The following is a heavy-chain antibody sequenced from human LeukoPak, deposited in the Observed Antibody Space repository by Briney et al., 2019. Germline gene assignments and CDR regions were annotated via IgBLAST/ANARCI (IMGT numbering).Heavy chain of an antibody. CDR1: GVSISSGGYY. D-gene: IGHD2-15*01. J-gene: IGHJ3*02. Sequence: SEPLSLTCTVSGVSISSGGYYGFCIRQPRGKGREWIGRIYASGSTNYNPSLNSRVNMSIDTSKTQFSLTLSSVTAADTAVYYCARFRDIVVVVAANQRHDAFDIWGQGTMVTVSS. V-gene: IGHV4-61*08. CDR2: IYASGST. CDR3: ARFRDIVVVVAANQRHDAFDI.